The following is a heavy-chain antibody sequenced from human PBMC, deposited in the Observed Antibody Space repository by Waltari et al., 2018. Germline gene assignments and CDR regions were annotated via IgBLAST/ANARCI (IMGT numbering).Heavy chain of an antibody. D-gene: IGHD2-15*01. J-gene: IGHJ2*01. CDR2: SIASFGTA. CDR3: ARRGGGSSYYWYFDL. Sequence: QVQLVQSGAEVKKPGSSVKVSCKASGGTFSSYAISWVRQAPGQGLEWMGGSIASFGTANYAHKFQGRVTITTDESTSTAYMELSSLRSEDTAVYYCARRGGGSSYYWYFDLWGRGTLVTVSS. V-gene: IGHV1-69*05. CDR1: GGTFSSYA.